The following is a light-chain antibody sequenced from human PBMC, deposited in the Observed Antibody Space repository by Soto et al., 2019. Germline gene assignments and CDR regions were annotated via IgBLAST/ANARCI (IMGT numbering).Light chain of an antibody. Sequence: QAVLTQPPSATGDPRQRGTISCSGRSPNIGSNYVYWYQQLPGTAPKLLIYRNNQRPSGVPDRFSGSKSGTSASLAISGFRSEDEADYYCAAWDDSLSGYVFGTGTKVTVL. V-gene: IGLV1-47*01. CDR1: SPNIGSNY. CDR2: RNN. CDR3: AAWDDSLSGYV. J-gene: IGLJ1*01.